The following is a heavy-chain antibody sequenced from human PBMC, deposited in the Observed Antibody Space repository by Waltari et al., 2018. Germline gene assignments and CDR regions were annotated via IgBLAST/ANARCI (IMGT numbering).Heavy chain of an antibody. Sequence: QVQLVQSGAEFKNPGSSVNVSCMASGGTLGHYAINWVRQAPVQGPEWMGRIIIMPGIVNVAQKFQDRVAFSAHSLTTTAYMELRSLISEDTAVYYCARGEIAMEHNGPLDIWGQGTVVVVSS. J-gene: IGHJ3*02. D-gene: IGHD5-18*01. CDR1: GGTLGHYA. CDR2: IIIMPGIV. CDR3: ARGEIAMEHNGPLDI. V-gene: IGHV1-69*04.